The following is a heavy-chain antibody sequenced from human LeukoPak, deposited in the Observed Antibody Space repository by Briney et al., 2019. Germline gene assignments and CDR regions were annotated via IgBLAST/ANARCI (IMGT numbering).Heavy chain of an antibody. D-gene: IGHD2-15*01. CDR2: IYTSGST. CDR1: GGSVSTGSSY. V-gene: IGHV4-61*02. CDR3: ARDVKRRIFDY. Sequence: SETLSLTCIVSGGSVSTGSSYWGWIRQPAGKGLEWIGRIYTSGSTNYNPSLKSRVTMSVDTSKNQFSLKLSSVTAADTAVYYCARDVKRRIFDYWGQGTLVTVSS. J-gene: IGHJ4*02.